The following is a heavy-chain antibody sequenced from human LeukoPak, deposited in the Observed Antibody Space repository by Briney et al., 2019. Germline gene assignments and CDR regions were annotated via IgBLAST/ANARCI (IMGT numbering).Heavy chain of an antibody. CDR2: ISTSSNTI. V-gene: IGHV3-48*01. CDR1: GFTFAEYS. CDR3: VGGYSSSWYYFDY. Sequence: GGSLRLSCSASGFTFAEYSMHWVRQAPGKGLEWVSYISTSSNTIYYADSVKGRFTIPRDNAKNSLYLQMNSLGAEDTAVYYCVGGYSSSWYYFDYWGQGTLVTVSS. J-gene: IGHJ4*02. D-gene: IGHD6-13*01.